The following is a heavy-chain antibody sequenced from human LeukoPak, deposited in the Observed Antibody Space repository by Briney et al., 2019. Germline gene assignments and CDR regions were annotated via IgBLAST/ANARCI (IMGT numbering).Heavy chain of an antibody. CDR1: GDSVSSNSAA. CDR2: TYYKSRWYN. J-gene: IGHJ4*02. D-gene: IGHD6-6*01. CDR3: TRDSGSYSSSYRFDS. Sequence: SQTLSLTCAISGDSVSSNSAAWNWIRQSPSRGLEWLGRTYYKSRWYNDYAVSVKSRITINPDTSENQFSLQLNSVTPEDTAVYYCTRDSGSYSSSYRFDSWGQGTLVTVSS. V-gene: IGHV6-1*01.